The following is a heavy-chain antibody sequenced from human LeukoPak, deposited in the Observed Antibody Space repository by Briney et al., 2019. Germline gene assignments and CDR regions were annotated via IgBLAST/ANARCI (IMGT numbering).Heavy chain of an antibody. CDR1: GFTFSDYY. CDR2: ISRSGSTR. CDR3: AKGRYESSGFNWAA. V-gene: IGHV3-11*01. J-gene: IGHJ4*02. D-gene: IGHD3-22*01. Sequence: GGSLRLSCAASGFTFSDYYMSWIRQAPGKGLEWVSHISRSGSTRYYADSLKGRFTISRDNAKNSLYLQMNSLRAEDTAVYYCAKGRYESSGFNWAAWGQGTLVTVSS.